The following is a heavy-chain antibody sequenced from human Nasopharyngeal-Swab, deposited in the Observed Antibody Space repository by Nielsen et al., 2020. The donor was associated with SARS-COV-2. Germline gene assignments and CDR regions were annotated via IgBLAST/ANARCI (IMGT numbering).Heavy chain of an antibody. CDR2: ISSSGSTI. CDR1: GFTFSSCE. Sequence: GESLKISCAASGFTFSSCEMNWVRQAPGKGLEWVSYISSSGSTIYYADSVKGRFTISRDNAKNSLYLQMNSLRAEDTAVYYCARDWVNSDAFDIWCQGTMVTVSS. J-gene: IGHJ3*02. V-gene: IGHV3-48*03. D-gene: IGHD1/OR15-1a*01. CDR3: ARDWVNSDAFDI.